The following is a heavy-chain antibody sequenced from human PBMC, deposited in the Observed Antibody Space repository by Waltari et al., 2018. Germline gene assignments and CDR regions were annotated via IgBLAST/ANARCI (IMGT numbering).Heavy chain of an antibody. J-gene: IGHJ4*02. CDR2: IANGGGST. Sequence: EVQLVESGGGLVKPGGSLRLTCAASGFIFSDYHMHWVRQASGKGLEWLSRIANGGGSTWYADSVKGRVTISRENAKKTLVFQMDSLRPEDTAVYFCARDPSYSASWNGIDYWGQGVLVTVSS. CDR1: GFIFSDYH. V-gene: IGHV3-66*01. D-gene: IGHD6-13*01. CDR3: ARDPSYSASWNGIDY.